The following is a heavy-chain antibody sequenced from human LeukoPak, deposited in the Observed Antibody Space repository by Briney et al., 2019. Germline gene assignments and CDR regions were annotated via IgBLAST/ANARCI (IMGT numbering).Heavy chain of an antibody. CDR1: GFTFSSYA. CDR2: ISYDGSNK. D-gene: IGHD6-19*01. Sequence: GGSLRLSCAASGFTFSSYAMSWVRQAPGKGLEWVAVISYDGSNKYYADSVKGRFTISRDNSKNTLYLQMNSLRAEDTAVYYCARGSDSSGWYYFDYWGQGTLVTVSS. J-gene: IGHJ4*02. V-gene: IGHV3-30-3*01. CDR3: ARGSDSSGWYYFDY.